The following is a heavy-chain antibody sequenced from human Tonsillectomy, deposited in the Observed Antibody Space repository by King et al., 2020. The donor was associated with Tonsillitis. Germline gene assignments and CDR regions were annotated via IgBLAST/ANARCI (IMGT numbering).Heavy chain of an antibody. J-gene: IGHJ3*02. Sequence: KESGPTLVKPTQTLTLTCTFSGFSLSTSGVGVGWIRQPPGKALELLALTYWNDDKRYSPSLKSRLTITKDTPKNQVVLTMTNMDPVDTATYYCAHSVLRYFDWLLGGCAFDIWGQGTMVTVSS. D-gene: IGHD3-9*01. CDR1: GFSLSTSGVG. V-gene: IGHV2-5*01. CDR2: TYWNDDK. CDR3: AHSVLRYFDWLLGGCAFDI.